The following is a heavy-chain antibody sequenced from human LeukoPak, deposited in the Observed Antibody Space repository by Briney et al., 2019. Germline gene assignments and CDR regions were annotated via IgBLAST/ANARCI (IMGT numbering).Heavy chain of an antibody. V-gene: IGHV4-30-2*01. CDR2: IYHSGST. Sequence: PSETLSLTCAVSGGSINSGGYSWSWIRQPPGKGLEWIGYIYHSGSTYYNPSLKSRVTISVDTSKNQFSLKLSSVTAADTAVYFCAREVVAVAGSYFDSWGQGTLVTVSS. J-gene: IGHJ4*02. CDR3: AREVVAVAGSYFDS. D-gene: IGHD6-19*01. CDR1: GGSINSGGYS.